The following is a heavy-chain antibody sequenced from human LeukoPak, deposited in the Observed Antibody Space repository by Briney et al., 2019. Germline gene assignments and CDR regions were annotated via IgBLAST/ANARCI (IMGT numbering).Heavy chain of an antibody. J-gene: IGHJ4*02. CDR3: ARESEESSDY. CDR1: GFTFSSYT. CDR2: ISSSGSVT. Sequence: GGSLRLSCAASGFTFSSYTMSWVRQAPGKGLEWISYISSSGSVTYYADSVKGRFSISRDPAKNVAFLQMNSLRAEDSAVYYCARESEESSDYWGQGTLVTVSS. V-gene: IGHV3-48*04. D-gene: IGHD3-10*01.